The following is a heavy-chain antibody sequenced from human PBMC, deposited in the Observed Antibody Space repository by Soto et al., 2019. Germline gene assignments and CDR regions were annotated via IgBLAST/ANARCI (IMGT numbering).Heavy chain of an antibody. J-gene: IGHJ5*02. Sequence: ETLSPTCSVYGVSFSGYYWSWIRQPPGKGLEWIGEINHSGSTNYNPSLKSRVTISVDTSKNQFSLKLSSVTAADTAVYYCARAVVVVAANVDWFDPWGQGTMVTVS. CDR3: ARAVVVVAANVDWFDP. CDR2: INHSGST. V-gene: IGHV4-34*01. CDR1: GVSFSGYY. D-gene: IGHD2-15*01.